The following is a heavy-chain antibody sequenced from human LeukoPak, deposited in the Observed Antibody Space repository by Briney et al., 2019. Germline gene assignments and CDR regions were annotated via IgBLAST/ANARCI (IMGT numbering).Heavy chain of an antibody. D-gene: IGHD6-13*01. V-gene: IGHV4-59*08. J-gene: IGHJ4*02. CDR3: ARHWETSSWYVDY. CDR2: IYSSGST. CDR1: GGSISSYY. Sequence: PSGTLSLTCTVSGGSISSYYWSWIRQPPGKGLEWIGYIYSSGSTNYNPSLKSRVTMSVDTSKNQLSLKLSSVTAADTAVYYCARHWETSSWYVDYWGQGTLVTVSS.